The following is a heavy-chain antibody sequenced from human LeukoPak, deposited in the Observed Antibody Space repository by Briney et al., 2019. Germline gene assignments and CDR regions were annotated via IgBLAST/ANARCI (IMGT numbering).Heavy chain of an antibody. J-gene: IGHJ3*02. CDR1: GFTFSSYW. Sequence: VGSLRLSCAASGFTFSSYWMHWVRQAPGKGLVWVSRINSDGSSTGYADSVRGRFTISRDNAKNTLYLQMNSLRAEDTAVYYCARVYCSSTSCPLAAFDIWGQGTMVTVSS. CDR3: ARVYCSSTSCPLAAFDI. V-gene: IGHV3-74*01. CDR2: INSDGSST. D-gene: IGHD2-2*01.